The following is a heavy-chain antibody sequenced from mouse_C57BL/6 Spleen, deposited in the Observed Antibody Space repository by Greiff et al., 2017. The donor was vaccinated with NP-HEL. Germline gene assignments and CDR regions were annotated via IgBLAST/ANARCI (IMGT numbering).Heavy chain of an antibody. CDR2: IDPSDSYT. Sequence: VQLQQSGAELVMPGASVKLSCKASGYTFTSYWMHWVKQRPGQGLEWIGEIDPSDSYTNYNQKFKGKSTLTVDKSSSTAYMQLSSLTSEDSAVYYCARQDRDAWFAYWGQGTLVTVSA. J-gene: IGHJ3*01. CDR3: ARQDRDAWFAY. D-gene: IGHD2-14*01. CDR1: GYTFTSYW. V-gene: IGHV1-69*01.